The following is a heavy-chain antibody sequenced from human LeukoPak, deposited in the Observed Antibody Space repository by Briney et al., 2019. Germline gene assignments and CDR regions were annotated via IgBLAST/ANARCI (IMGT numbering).Heavy chain of an antibody. CDR2: ISSSSSYI. J-gene: IGHJ4*02. D-gene: IGHD2-21*01. V-gene: IGHV3-21*04. CDR3: ARDTWGGTHYIDY. Sequence: GGSLRLSCAASGFTFSSYSMNWVRQAPGKGLEWVSSISSSSSYIYYADSVKGRFTISRDNAKNSLYLQMNGLRAEDTAMFYCARDTWGGTHYIDYWGQGSLIIVSS. CDR1: GFTFSSYS.